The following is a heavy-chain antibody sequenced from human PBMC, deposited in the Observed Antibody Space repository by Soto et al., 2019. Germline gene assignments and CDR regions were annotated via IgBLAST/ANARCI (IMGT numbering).Heavy chain of an antibody. D-gene: IGHD3-16*01. CDR3: ARHDLQGGAWWFDP. V-gene: IGHV4-59*08. J-gene: IGHJ5*02. Sequence: QVQLQESGPGLVKPSETLSLTCTVSGGSISTYYWSWIRQPPGKGLEWIGYIYYSGSTNYNPSLKSRVTISVDTSKNQFSLKLNSVTAADTAVYFCARHDLQGGAWWFDPWGQGTLVTVSS. CDR1: GGSISTYY. CDR2: IYYSGST.